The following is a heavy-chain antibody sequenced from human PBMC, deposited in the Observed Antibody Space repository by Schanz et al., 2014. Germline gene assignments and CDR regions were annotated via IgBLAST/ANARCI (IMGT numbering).Heavy chain of an antibody. D-gene: IGHD1-1*01. J-gene: IGHJ2*01. CDR2: INHGGST. CDR1: GGSFSGYY. V-gene: IGHV4-34*01. CDR3: ARDTTWRLDL. Sequence: QVQLQQWGAGLLKPSETLSLTCAVYGGSFSGYYWSWIRQPPGKGLEWIAEINHGGSTNYNPSLKSRVTISVDTSKNQFSLTLTSRTAADTAVYYCARDTTWRLDLWGRGTLVTVSS.